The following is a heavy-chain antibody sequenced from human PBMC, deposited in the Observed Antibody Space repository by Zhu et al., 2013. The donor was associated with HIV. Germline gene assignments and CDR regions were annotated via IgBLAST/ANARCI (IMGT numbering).Heavy chain of an antibody. V-gene: IGHV1-69*01. CDR3: ARDRKDSGGWEPPXFQH. CDR1: GGTFSSYA. D-gene: IGHD1-26*01. J-gene: IGHJ1*01. CDR2: IIPIFGTA. Sequence: QVQLVQSGAEVKKPGSSVKVSCKASGGTFSSYAISWVRQAPGQGLEWMGGIIPIFGTANYAQKFQGRVTITADESTSTAYMELSSLRSEDTAVYYCARDRKDSGGWEPPXFQHWGQGTLVHRLL.